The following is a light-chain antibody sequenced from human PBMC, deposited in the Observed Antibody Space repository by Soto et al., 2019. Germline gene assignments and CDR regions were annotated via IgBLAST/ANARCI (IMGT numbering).Light chain of an antibody. CDR3: QQYVRSPPSWT. Sequence: ETVLTQSPGTLSLSPGERATLSCRASQSVSSSYLAWYQQKPGQAPRLLIYDASSNATGIPDRFSGSGSGSDFTLTISRLEPEDFAVYYCQQYVRSPPSWTFGQGTKVEIK. CDR2: DAS. CDR1: QSVSSSY. J-gene: IGKJ1*01. V-gene: IGKV3-20*01.